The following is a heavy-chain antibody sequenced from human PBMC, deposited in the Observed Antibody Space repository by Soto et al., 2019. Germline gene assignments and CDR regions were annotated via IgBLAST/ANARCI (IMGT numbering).Heavy chain of an antibody. Sequence: ASVKVSCKASGYTFTSYDINWVRQATGQGLEWMGWMNPNSGNTGYAQKFQGRVTMTRNTSISTAYMELSSLRSEDTAVYYCARDIAARPDYYYYMDVWGKGTTVTVSS. V-gene: IGHV1-8*01. J-gene: IGHJ6*03. CDR3: ARDIAARPDYYYYMDV. CDR2: MNPNSGNT. D-gene: IGHD6-6*01. CDR1: GYTFTSYD.